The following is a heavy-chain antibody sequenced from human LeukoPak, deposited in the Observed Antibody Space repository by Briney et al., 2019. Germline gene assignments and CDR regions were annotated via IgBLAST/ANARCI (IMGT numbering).Heavy chain of an antibody. V-gene: IGHV3-74*01. D-gene: IGHD3-16*01. CDR1: GFTFSSYA. CDR3: ARDMRLWIGGSYYYYGMDV. CDR2: INSDGSST. J-gene: IGHJ6*02. Sequence: GGSLRLSCAASGFTFSSYAMSWVRQAPGKGLVWVSRINSDGSSTSYADSVKGRFTISRDNAKNTLYLQMNSLRAEDTAVYYCARDMRLWIGGSYYYYGMDVWGQGTTVTVSS.